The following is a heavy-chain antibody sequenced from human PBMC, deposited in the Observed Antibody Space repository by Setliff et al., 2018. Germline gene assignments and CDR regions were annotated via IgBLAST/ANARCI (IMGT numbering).Heavy chain of an antibody. CDR2: TKNKANAGYM. CDR3: VRAVVIRGSKPLDS. J-gene: IGHJ4*02. V-gene: IGHV3-72*01. D-gene: IGHD3-10*01. Sequence: GGSLRLSCTASGFSISDHYMDWVRQAPGKGLEWVGRTKNKANAGYMEYAASVKDRFIISRDDSKNSLYLQMYSLKSDDTAVYYCVRAVVIRGSKPLDSWGQGTLVTVSS. CDR1: GFSISDHY.